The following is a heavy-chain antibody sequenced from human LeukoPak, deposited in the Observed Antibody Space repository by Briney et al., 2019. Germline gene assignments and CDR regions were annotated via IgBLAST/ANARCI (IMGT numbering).Heavy chain of an antibody. CDR3: ARGGPHCSSTSCLTFDP. D-gene: IGHD2-2*01. V-gene: IGHV1-2*02. Sequence: ASVTVSFTASGYTFTVYYMHWVRQAPGQGLGWMGWINPNSGGTNYAQKFQGGVTMTRDTSISTAYMELSRLRSDDTAVYYCARGGPHCSSTSCLTFDPWGQGTLVTVSS. CDR1: GYTFTVYY. J-gene: IGHJ5*02. CDR2: INPNSGGT.